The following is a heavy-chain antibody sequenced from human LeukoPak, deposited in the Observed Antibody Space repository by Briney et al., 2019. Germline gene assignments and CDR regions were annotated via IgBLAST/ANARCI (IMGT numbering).Heavy chain of an antibody. J-gene: IGHJ5*02. D-gene: IGHD3-10*01. V-gene: IGHV5-51*01. Sequence: GESLKISCQGSGYSFTSYWIGWVRQMPGKGLEWMGIIYPGDSDTRYSPSFQGQVTISADKSINTAYLQWSSLKASDTAMYYCARHTRVHYYGSGSPENNWFDPWGQGTLVTVSS. CDR1: GYSFTSYW. CDR2: IYPGDSDT. CDR3: ARHTRVHYYGSGSPENNWFDP.